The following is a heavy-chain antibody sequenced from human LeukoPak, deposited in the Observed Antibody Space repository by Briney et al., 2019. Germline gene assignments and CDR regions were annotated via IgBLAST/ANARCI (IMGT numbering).Heavy chain of an antibody. CDR3: AKGSGSGWYGWFDP. J-gene: IGHJ5*02. D-gene: IGHD6-19*01. CDR2: IDASGVNT. CDR1: RFTFTGYA. V-gene: IGHV3-23*01. Sequence: GESLRLSCAASRFTFTGYATYWVRPAPGEGLEWVSCIDASGVNTYYADSVKGRFTISRDNSRNTLYLQMNSLRAEDTAVYYCAKGSGSGWYGWFDPWGQGTLVTVSS.